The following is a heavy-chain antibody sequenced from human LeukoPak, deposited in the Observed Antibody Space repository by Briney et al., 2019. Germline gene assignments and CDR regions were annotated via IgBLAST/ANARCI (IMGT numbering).Heavy chain of an antibody. CDR1: GFTFRNYW. CDR2: TKPDGSAE. Sequence: GGSLRLSCAASGFTFRNYWMGWVRQAPGKGLEWVANTKPDGSAEYYADSVRGRFTASRDNANNLLYLQMNRLRAEDTAVYYCARDGGLHTNFDYWGQGTLHTVSS. J-gene: IGHJ4*02. V-gene: IGHV3-7*01. CDR3: ARDGGLHTNFDY. D-gene: IGHD2-15*01.